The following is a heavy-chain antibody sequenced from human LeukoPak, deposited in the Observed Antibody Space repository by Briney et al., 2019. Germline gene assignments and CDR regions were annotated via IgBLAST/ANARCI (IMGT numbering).Heavy chain of an antibody. D-gene: IGHD6-19*01. CDR1: GFTLSSYW. J-gene: IGHJ4*02. V-gene: IGHV3-7*03. Sequence: GGSLRLSCAASGFTLSSYWMSWVRQAPGKGLEGVANIKQDGSEKYYVDSVKGRFTISRDNAKNSLYLQMNSLRGEDTARYYCAKVTIEQWLVKVDSFDSWGQGTLVSVSS. CDR2: IKQDGSEK. CDR3: AKVTIEQWLVKVDSFDS.